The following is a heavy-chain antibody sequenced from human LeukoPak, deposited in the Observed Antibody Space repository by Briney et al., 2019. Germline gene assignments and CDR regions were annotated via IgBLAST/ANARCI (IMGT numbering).Heavy chain of an antibody. CDR3: ARGDQLLPRGFDY. Sequence: PSETLSLTCTVSGGSISSGGYYWSWIRQRPGKGLEWIGYIYYSGSTYYNPSLKIRATMSVDTSQNQFSLKQSDVTAPATIVCYCARGDQLLPRGFDYWGQGTLVTVSS. D-gene: IGHD2-2*01. J-gene: IGHJ4*02. CDR1: GGSISSGGYY. V-gene: IGHV4-31*03. CDR2: IYYSGST.